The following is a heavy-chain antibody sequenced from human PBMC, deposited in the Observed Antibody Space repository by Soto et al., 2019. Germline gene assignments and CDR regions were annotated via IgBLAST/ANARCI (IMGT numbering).Heavy chain of an antibody. D-gene: IGHD2-21*02. V-gene: IGHV4-39*01. J-gene: IGHJ5*02. CDR3: ARHPSDFWFDP. Sequence: PSETLSLTCSVSGSSSSCSSYFWGWIRQPPGKGLEWIGSIYYSGSTYYNPSLKSRVTVSVDTSKNQFSLKLSSVTAADTAVYYCARHPSDFWFDPWGQGTLVTVSS. CDR2: IYYSGST. CDR1: GSSSSCSSYF.